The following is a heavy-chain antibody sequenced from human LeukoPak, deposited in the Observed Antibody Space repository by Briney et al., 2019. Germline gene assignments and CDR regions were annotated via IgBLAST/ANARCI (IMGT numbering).Heavy chain of an antibody. J-gene: IGHJ6*02. CDR1: DGSINSYY. D-gene: IGHD1-26*01. Sequence: SETLSLTCSVSDGSINSYYWNWIRRPPGKGLEWIGYIYYNGNTNYSPSLKSRVTMSVDTSKNLFSLKVGSVTAADTAVYYCARGRSNYYGMDVWGQGTTVTVSS. V-gene: IGHV4-59*01. CDR3: ARGRSNYYGMDV. CDR2: IYYNGNT.